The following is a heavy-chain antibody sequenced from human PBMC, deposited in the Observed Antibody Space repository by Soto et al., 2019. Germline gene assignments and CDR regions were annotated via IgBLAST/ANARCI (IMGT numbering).Heavy chain of an antibody. J-gene: IGHJ4*02. D-gene: IGHD3-10*01. CDR3: ARADIYYPFDY. V-gene: IGHV3-30-3*01. Sequence: CLRCSGAASGISFSSFAVHWVRQAAGNVLEAVAVTSYDASNTYYADSVKGRFTISRDNSKNTLYLQMNCLRAQDTAVYYCARADIYYPFDYCRQGNLVTASS. CDR1: GISFSSFA. CDR2: TSYDASNT.